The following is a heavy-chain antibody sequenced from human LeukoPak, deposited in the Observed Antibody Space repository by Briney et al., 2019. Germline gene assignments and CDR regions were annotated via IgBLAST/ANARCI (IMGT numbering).Heavy chain of an antibody. V-gene: IGHV3-33*06. D-gene: IGHD3-22*01. CDR1: GFTFSSYG. CDR2: IWYDGSNK. J-gene: IGHJ4*02. Sequence: PGRSLRLSCAASGFTFSSYGMHWVRRAPGKGLEWVAVIWYDGSNKYYADSVKGRFTISRDNSKNTLYLQMNSLRAEDTAVYYCAKDRETYYYDSSGLDYWGQGTLVTVSS. CDR3: AKDRETYYYDSSGLDY.